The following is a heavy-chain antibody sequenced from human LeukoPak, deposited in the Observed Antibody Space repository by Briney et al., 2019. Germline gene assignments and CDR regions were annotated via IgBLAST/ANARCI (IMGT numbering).Heavy chain of an antibody. D-gene: IGHD3-22*01. V-gene: IGHV1-18*01. CDR1: GYTFTIYG. J-gene: IGHJ4*02. Sequence: ASVNVSCKASGYTFTIYGISWVRQAPGQGLEWMGWISAYNGNTNYAQKLQGRVTMTTDTSTSTAYMELRSLRSDDTAVYYCARDFDYYDAEGYFDYWGQGTLVTVSS. CDR2: ISAYNGNT. CDR3: ARDFDYYDAEGYFDY.